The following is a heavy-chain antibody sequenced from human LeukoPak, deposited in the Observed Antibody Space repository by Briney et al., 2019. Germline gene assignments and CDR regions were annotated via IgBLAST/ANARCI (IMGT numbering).Heavy chain of an antibody. CDR2: IRSKAYGGTT. Sequence: GGSLRLSCVASGLTFRTYVMNWVRQAPGKGLEWVGFIRSKAYGGTTEYAASVKGRFTISRDDSKSIAYLQMNSLRTEDTAVYYCTRVIVATKDYWGQGTLVTVSS. V-gene: IGHV3-49*04. CDR1: GLTFRTYV. D-gene: IGHD5-12*01. J-gene: IGHJ4*02. CDR3: TRVIVATKDY.